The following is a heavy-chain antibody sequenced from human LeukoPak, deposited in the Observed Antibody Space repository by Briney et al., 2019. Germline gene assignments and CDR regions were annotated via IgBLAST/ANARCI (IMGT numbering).Heavy chain of an antibody. CDR1: GGSISSGGYY. J-gene: IGHJ6*03. Sequence: SQTLSLTCTVSGGSISSGGYYWSWIRQHPGKGLEWIGYIYYSGSTYYNPSLKSRVTISVDTSKNQFSLKLSSVTAADTAVYYCARDSGPSYCSSTSCQSNYYYYYMDVWGKGTTVTVSS. CDR2: IYYSGST. CDR3: ARDSGPSYCSSTSCQSNYYYYYMDV. D-gene: IGHD2-2*01. V-gene: IGHV4-31*03.